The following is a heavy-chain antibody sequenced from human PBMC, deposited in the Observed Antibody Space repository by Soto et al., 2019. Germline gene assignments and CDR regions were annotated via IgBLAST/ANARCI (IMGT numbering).Heavy chain of an antibody. CDR3: ASGGNWGNFDY. CDR2: IYYSGST. D-gene: IGHD2-15*01. CDR1: GVSISSGGYY. V-gene: IGHV4-31*03. Sequence: QVQLQESGPGLVKPSHTLSLTCTVSGVSISSGGYYWSWIRQHPGKGLEWIGYIYYSGSTYYNPSLKSRVTISVDTSKTQFSLKLSSVTAADTAVYYGASGGNWGNFDYWGQGTLVTVSS. J-gene: IGHJ4*02.